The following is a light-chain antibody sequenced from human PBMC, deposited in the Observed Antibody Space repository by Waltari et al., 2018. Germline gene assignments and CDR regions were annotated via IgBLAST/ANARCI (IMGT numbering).Light chain of an antibody. J-gene: IGKJ1*01. V-gene: IGKV1-5*03. Sequence: DIQMTQSPSTLSASVGDRFTITCRASQSISPWLAWYQQKPGKAPKLLISKSSSLESGVPSRFSASGSGTLFTLTISSLQSDDFATYYCQHFITYPRTFGQGTKVEIK. CDR1: QSISPW. CDR3: QHFITYPRT. CDR2: KSS.